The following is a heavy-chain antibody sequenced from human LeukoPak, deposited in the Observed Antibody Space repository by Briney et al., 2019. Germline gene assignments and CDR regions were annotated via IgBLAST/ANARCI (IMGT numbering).Heavy chain of an antibody. Sequence: SETLSLTCTVSGGSISSGSYYWGWIRQPPGTGLEWIGSMLYSGSTNYKPSLKSRVTMSVDTSKNQFSLKLSSVTAADTAVYYCAHYYDSRGYYLGYWGQGTLVTVSS. J-gene: IGHJ4*02. CDR3: AHYYDSRGYYLGY. CDR2: MLYSGST. V-gene: IGHV4-39*01. D-gene: IGHD3-22*01. CDR1: GGSISSGSYY.